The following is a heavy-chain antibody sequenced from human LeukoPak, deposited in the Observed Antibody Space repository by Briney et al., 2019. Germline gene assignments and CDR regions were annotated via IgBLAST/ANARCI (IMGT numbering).Heavy chain of an antibody. CDR3: AKDQTYYYDSSGYW. Sequence: PGGSLRLSCAASGFTFSSYSMNWVRQAPGKGLEWVSSISSSSSYIYYADSVRGRFTISRDNAKNSLYLQMNSLRAEDTAVYYCAKDQTYYYDSSGYWWGQGTLVTVSS. CDR2: ISSSSSYI. D-gene: IGHD3-22*01. V-gene: IGHV3-21*04. J-gene: IGHJ4*02. CDR1: GFTFSSYS.